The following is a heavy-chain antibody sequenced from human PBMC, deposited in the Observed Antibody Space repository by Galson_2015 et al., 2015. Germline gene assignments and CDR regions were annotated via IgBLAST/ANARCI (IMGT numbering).Heavy chain of an antibody. V-gene: IGHV3-23*01. Sequence: SLRLSCAASGFTFSSYAMSWVRQAPGKGLEWVSAISGSGGSTYYADSVKGRFTISRDNSKNTLYLQMNSLRAEDTAVYYCAKVKGRESYTGSDYWGQGTLVTVSS. J-gene: IGHJ4*02. CDR3: AKVKGRESYTGSDY. CDR1: GFTFSSYA. CDR2: ISGSGGST. D-gene: IGHD1-26*01.